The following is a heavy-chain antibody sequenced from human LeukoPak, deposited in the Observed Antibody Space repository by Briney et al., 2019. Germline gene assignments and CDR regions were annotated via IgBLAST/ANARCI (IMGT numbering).Heavy chain of an antibody. CDR2: ISGSGGST. J-gene: IGHJ4*02. CDR1: GFTFSSYA. CDR3: AKETDPRSSRWSETAFDY. V-gene: IGHV3-23*01. D-gene: IGHD6-13*01. Sequence: PGGSLRLSCAASGFTFSSYAMSWVRQAPGKGLEWVSAISGSGGSTYYADSVKGRLTISRDNSKNTLYLQMSSLRVEDTALYYCAKETDPRSSRWSETAFDYWGQGTLVTVSS.